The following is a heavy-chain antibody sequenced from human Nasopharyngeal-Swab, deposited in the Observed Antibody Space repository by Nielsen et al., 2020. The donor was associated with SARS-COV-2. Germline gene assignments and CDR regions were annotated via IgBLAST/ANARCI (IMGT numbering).Heavy chain of an antibody. CDR2: IFYSGST. CDR3: ARDESGDYLGLPFDY. D-gene: IGHD4-17*01. V-gene: IGHV4-39*07. Sequence: SETLSLTYTVSGASISSRTNYWGWIRQSPGKGLEWIGTIFYSGSTYYNPSLKSRVTLSVDTSKNQFSLKLSSVTAADTAVYYCARDESGDYLGLPFDYWGQGTLVTVSS. J-gene: IGHJ4*02. CDR1: GASISSRTNY.